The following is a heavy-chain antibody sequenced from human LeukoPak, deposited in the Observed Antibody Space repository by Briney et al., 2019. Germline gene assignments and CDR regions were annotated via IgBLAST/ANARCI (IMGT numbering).Heavy chain of an antibody. CDR2: ISYDGSNK. V-gene: IGHV3-30-3*01. Sequence: GGSLRLSCSASGFTFSSYAMHWVRQAPGKGLEWVAVISYDGSNKYYADSVKGRFTISRDNSKNTLFLQMDSLRAEDTAVYYCARDLDSSSWYILWFDPWGQGTLVTVSS. J-gene: IGHJ5*02. CDR3: ARDLDSSSWYILWFDP. CDR1: GFTFSSYA. D-gene: IGHD6-13*01.